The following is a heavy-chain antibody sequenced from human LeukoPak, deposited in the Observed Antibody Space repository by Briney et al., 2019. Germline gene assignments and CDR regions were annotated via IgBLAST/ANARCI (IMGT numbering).Heavy chain of an antibody. Sequence: SETMSLTCAVDAGSFSGYYWRWIRHPPGEVREWNGEINHSGSTNCNQSLKSRVTISVDTSKNQFLMKLSSVTAADTAVYYCASFSPTVDNAFDIRGQGTMVTVSS. D-gene: IGHD4-17*01. CDR1: AGSFSGYY. CDR2: INHSGST. CDR3: ASFSPTVDNAFDI. J-gene: IGHJ3*02. V-gene: IGHV4-34*01.